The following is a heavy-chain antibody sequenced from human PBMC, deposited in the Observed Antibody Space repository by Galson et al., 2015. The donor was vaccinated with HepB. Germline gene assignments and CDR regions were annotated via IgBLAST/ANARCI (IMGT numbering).Heavy chain of an antibody. CDR2: ISGSGGST. CDR3: AKDKSGWYLGGVS. D-gene: IGHD6-19*01. CDR1: GLTFSSYA. V-gene: IGHV3-23*01. J-gene: IGHJ5*02. Sequence: SLRLSCAASGLTFSSYAMSWVRQAPGKGLEWVSGISGSGGSTYYADSVKGRFTISRDSSKNTLFLQMNSLRAEDTAVYYCAKDKSGWYLGGVSWGQGTLVTVSS.